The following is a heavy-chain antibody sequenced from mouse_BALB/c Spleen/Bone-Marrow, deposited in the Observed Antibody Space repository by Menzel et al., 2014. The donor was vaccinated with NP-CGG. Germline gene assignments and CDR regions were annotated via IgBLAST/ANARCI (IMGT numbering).Heavy chain of an antibody. V-gene: IGHV7-3*02. CDR3: AREIINDYHWYFDV. CDR2: IRNEANGYTT. D-gene: IGHD2-4*01. J-gene: IGHJ1*01. Sequence: EVNVVDSGGGLVQPGGSLRLSCATSGFTFTDYYMSWVRQPPGKALEWLGFIRNEANGYTTEYSASVKGRFTISRDNSQSILYLQMNTLRAEDSATYYCAREIINDYHWYFDVWGAGTTVTVSS. CDR1: GFTFTDYY.